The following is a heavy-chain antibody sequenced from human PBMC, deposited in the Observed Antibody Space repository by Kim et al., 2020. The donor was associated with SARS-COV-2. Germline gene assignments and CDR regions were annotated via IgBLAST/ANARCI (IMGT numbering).Heavy chain of an antibody. J-gene: IGHJ4*02. CDR2: T. CDR3: ASVWVGATNY. Sequence: TNYTPARKRRVTISVDTSKNQFSLKLSSVTAADTAVYYCASVWVGATNYWGQGTLVTVSS. D-gene: IGHD1-26*01. V-gene: IGHV4-59*01.